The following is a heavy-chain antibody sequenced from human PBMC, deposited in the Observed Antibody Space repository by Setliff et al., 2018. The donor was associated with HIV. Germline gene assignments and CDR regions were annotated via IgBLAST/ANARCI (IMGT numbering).Heavy chain of an antibody. D-gene: IGHD5-18*01. CDR2: IYTSGST. Sequence: KTSETLSLTCTVSGGSISSGSYYWNWIRQPAGKGLEWIGRIYTSGSTNYNPSLKSRVTISVDTSRNQFSLKLGSVTAADTAVYYCARATPGYNYGSRHAFDIWGQGTKVTVSS. CDR3: ARATPGYNYGSRHAFDI. CDR1: GGSISSGSYY. J-gene: IGHJ3*02. V-gene: IGHV4-61*02.